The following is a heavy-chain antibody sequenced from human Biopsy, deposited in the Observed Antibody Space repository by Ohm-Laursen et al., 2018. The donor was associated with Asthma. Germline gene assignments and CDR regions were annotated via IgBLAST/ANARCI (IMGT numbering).Heavy chain of an antibody. J-gene: IGHJ6*02. D-gene: IGHD5-12*01. V-gene: IGHV1-69*13. Sequence: ASLKVSCKASLDSFGTYAITWVRQAPGQGLARMGGRSPVLGPLDHAQMFEGRVPRTADESTSTAYMELSSLSSEDTAVYYRARGYSGSDRIVYYYSGLEVWGQGTTVTVSS. CDR3: ARGYSGSDRIVYYYSGLEV. CDR1: LDSFGTYA. CDR2: RSPVLGPL.